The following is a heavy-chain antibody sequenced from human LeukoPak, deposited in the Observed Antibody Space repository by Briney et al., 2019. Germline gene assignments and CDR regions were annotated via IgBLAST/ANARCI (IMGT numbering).Heavy chain of an antibody. V-gene: IGHV3-23*01. CDR1: GFTFSNYA. Sequence: GGSLRLSCEASGFTFSNYAMSWVRQAPGKGLEWVSGICGHGISIYYADSVRGRFTISRDDYRNTLYLQMNSLRVEDTAVYYCANHRSAFEFWGQGTLVTVSS. J-gene: IGHJ4*02. D-gene: IGHD3-10*01. CDR3: ANHRSAFEF. CDR2: ICGHGISI.